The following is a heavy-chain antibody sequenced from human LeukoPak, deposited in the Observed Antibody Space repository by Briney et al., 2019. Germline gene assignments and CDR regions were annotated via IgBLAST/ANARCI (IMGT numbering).Heavy chain of an antibody. CDR2: IYYSGST. Sequence: SETLSLTCTVSGGSISSYYWSWIRQPPVKGLEWIGYIYYSGSTNYNPSLKSRVTISVDTSKNQFSLKLSSVTAADTAVYYCARGLAYGDRFDYWGQGTLVTVSS. CDR3: ARGLAYGDRFDY. J-gene: IGHJ4*02. V-gene: IGHV4-59*01. CDR1: GGSISSYY. D-gene: IGHD4-17*01.